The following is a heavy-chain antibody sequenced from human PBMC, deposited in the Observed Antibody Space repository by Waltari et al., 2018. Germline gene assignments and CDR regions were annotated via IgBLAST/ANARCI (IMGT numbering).Heavy chain of an antibody. CDR1: GGSFSGDY. CDR2: INYSGIT. CDR3: ARRGEMATLDY. V-gene: IGHV4-34*01. D-gene: IGHD5-12*01. J-gene: IGHJ4*02. Sequence: VQLQQWGAGLLKPSETLSPSCEAYGGSFSGDYWTWILQTPGKGLEWIGEINYSGITNYNPSLKSRVTISADTSKNQISLRLRSVTAADTAVYYCARRGEMATLDYWSQGTLVGVSS.